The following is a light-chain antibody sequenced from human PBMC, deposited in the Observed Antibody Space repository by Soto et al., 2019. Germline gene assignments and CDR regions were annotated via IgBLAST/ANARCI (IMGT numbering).Light chain of an antibody. CDR1: SGHSSYA. CDR2: LNSDGSH. Sequence: QPVLTQSPSASASLGASVKLTCTLSSGHSSYAIAWHQQHPEKGPRFLMKLNSDGSHTKGDGIPDRFSGSSSGAERYLTISSLQSEDEADYYCQTWGTGIRYVFGTGTKVTVL. CDR3: QTWGTGIRYV. J-gene: IGLJ1*01. V-gene: IGLV4-69*01.